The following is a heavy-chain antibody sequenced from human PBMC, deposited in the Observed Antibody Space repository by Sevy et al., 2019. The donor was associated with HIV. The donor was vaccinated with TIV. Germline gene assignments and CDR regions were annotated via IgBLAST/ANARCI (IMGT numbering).Heavy chain of an antibody. V-gene: IGHV3-7*01. D-gene: IGHD5-18*01. CDR1: GFTFSSYW. Sequence: GGSLRLSCAASGFTFSSYWMTWVRQAPGKGLEWVAKIKQDGSEESLVDSVKGRFTISRDNAKNSLYLQMTSLRAEDTAVYYCARSGMQLWFDCFDHWGQGTLVTVSS. J-gene: IGHJ4*02. CDR2: IKQDGSEE. CDR3: ARSGMQLWFDCFDH.